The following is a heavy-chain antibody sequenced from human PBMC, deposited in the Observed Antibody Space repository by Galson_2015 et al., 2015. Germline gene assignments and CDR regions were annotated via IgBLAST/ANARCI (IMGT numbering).Heavy chain of an antibody. CDR2: VSWNNGGI. J-gene: IGHJ4*02. V-gene: IGHV3-9*01. Sequence: SLRLSCAASGFTFDDYAMHWVRQAPGKGLEWVSGVSWNNGGIGYADSVKGRFTISRDSAKHSLYLQMNSLRIEDTALYYCAKDLTVSSGPADSGGRGPLVTVSS. CDR3: AKDLTVSSGPADS. D-gene: IGHD3-22*01. CDR1: GFTFDDYA.